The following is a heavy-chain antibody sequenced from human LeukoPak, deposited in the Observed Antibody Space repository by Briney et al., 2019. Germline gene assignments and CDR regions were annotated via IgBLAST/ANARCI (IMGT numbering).Heavy chain of an antibody. V-gene: IGHV3-23*01. Sequence: GGSLRLSCASSGFTFSTYAMSWVRQAPGKGLEWVSAISAIGTDTYYADSVKGRFTVSRDNSNNTMYLQMNSLRAEDTAIYFCAKDLSGSSSFDYWGQGTLVTVSS. J-gene: IGHJ4*02. CDR2: ISAIGTDT. CDR1: GFTFSTYA. CDR3: AKDLSGSSSFDY. D-gene: IGHD1-26*01.